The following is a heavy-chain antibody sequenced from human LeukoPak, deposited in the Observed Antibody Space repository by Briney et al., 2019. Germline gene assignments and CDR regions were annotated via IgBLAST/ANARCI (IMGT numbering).Heavy chain of an antibody. CDR1: GFTFSSYW. V-gene: IGHV3-7*03. CDR3: AKDFGGSDYDWYFDL. Sequence: GGSLRLSCVGSGFTFSSYWMHWVRQAPGKGLEWVANIKQDGGEGFYVDSVRGRFTISRDNAKNSLYLQMNSLRAEDTAIYYCAKDFGGSDYDWYFDLWGRGTVVTVSS. CDR2: IKQDGGEG. J-gene: IGHJ2*01. D-gene: IGHD1-26*01.